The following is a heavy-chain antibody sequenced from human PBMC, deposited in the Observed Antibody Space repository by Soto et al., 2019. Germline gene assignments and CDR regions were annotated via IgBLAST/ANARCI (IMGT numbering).Heavy chain of an antibody. CDR2: IYHRGTT. D-gene: IGHD3-10*01. V-gene: IGHV4-31*03. Sequence: QVQLQESGPGLVKPSETLSLSCNVSGGSISSDDFFWSWVRQHPARGLEWIGYIYHRGTTYYNPSLQSRITISADTSKNQFSLKLRSVTAADTAVYFCARDKDHGSGLSGGMDVWGQGTAVTVS. J-gene: IGHJ6*02. CDR3: ARDKDHGSGLSGGMDV. CDR1: GGSISSDDFF.